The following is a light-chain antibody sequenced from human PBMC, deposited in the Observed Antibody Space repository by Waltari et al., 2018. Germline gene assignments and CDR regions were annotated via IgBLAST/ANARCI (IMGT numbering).Light chain of an antibody. CDR3: QKYGTLPAT. CDR1: QSVSKY. V-gene: IGKV3-20*01. CDR2: DAS. J-gene: IGKJ1*01. Sequence: EIVLTQSPGSLSLSPGERATLSCRASQSVSKYLAWYQQKPGQAPRLLIYDASTRATGLPDRFSGSWWGTDFSLTSSILQPEDFAVYCCQKYGTLPATFGQGTKVQMK.